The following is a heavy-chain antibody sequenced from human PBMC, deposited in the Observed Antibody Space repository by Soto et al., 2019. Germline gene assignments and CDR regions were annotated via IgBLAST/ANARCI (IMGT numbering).Heavy chain of an antibody. Sequence: ASVKVSCKASGYTFASYAISWMRQAPGQGLEWMGWISAYNGNTNYAQKLQGRVTMTTDTSTSTAYMELSSLRSEDTAVYYCARDGYGSGQYYYYYCMDVWGQGTTVTVSS. D-gene: IGHD3-10*01. CDR2: ISAYNGNT. V-gene: IGHV1-18*01. CDR3: ARDGYGSGQYYYYYCMDV. J-gene: IGHJ6*02. CDR1: GYTFASYA.